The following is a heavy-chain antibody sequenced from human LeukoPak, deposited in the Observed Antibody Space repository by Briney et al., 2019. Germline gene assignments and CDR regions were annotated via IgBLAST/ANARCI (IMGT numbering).Heavy chain of an antibody. V-gene: IGHV4-59*08. CDR2: IFYSGST. Sequence: TSETLSLTCTVSGGSISNFYWSWIRQPPEKGLEWIGYIFYSGSTNYNPSLKSRVTISVDTSKNQFSLKLTSLTAADTALYYCARSHSAYGSFFDYWGQGTLVSVSS. CDR3: ARSHSAYGSFFDY. J-gene: IGHJ4*02. CDR1: GGSISNFY. D-gene: IGHD5-12*01.